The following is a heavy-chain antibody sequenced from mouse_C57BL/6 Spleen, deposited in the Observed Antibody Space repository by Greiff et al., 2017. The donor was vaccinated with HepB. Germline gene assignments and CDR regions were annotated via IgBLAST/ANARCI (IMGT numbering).Heavy chain of an antibody. J-gene: IGHJ2*01. CDR1: GYAFSSSW. CDR3: ARSGSSYTLDY. D-gene: IGHD1-1*01. Sequence: VQVVESGPELVKPGASVKISCKASGYAFSSSWMNWVKQRPGKGLEWIGRIYPGDGDTNYNGKFKGKATLTADKSSSTAYMQLSSLTSEDSAVYFCARSGSSYTLDYWGQGTTLTVSS. V-gene: IGHV1-82*01. CDR2: IYPGDGDT.